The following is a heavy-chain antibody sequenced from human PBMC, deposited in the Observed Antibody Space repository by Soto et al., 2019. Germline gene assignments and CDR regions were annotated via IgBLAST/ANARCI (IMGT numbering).Heavy chain of an antibody. V-gene: IGHV3-23*01. J-gene: IGHJ4*02. Sequence: EVQLLESGGGLVQPGGSLRLSCAASGITFSNYAMSWVRQAPGKGLEWVSSISGSGSSKYYADSVKGRLTITRDNSENTLYRQVNSLRAEDTAIYYCAKGDYYDSSGYPVTDYWGQGTLVTVSS. CDR1: GITFSNYA. CDR2: ISGSGSSK. CDR3: AKGDYYDSSGYPVTDY. D-gene: IGHD3-22*01.